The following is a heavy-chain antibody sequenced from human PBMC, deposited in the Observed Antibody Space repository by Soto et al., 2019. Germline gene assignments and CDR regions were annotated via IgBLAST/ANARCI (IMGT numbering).Heavy chain of an antibody. CDR2: IYYRSRWYN. J-gene: IGHJ4*02. D-gene: IGHD1-26*01. V-gene: IGHV6-1*01. CDR1: GDSVSSNRTA. Sequence: TVSLTCAISGDSVSSNRTAWNWIRQSPSGGLEWLGRIYYRSRWYNDYKMSLKSRITVNPDTSKNQFSLQLNSVTPDDTAVYYCARDSGSESFDYWGQGTLVTVSS. CDR3: ARDSGSESFDY.